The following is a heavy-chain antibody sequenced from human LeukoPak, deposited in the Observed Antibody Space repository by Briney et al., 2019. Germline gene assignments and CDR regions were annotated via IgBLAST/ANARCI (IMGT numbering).Heavy chain of an antibody. V-gene: IGHV4-34*01. D-gene: IGHD3-9*01. CDR2: INHSGST. CDR1: GGSFSGYY. Sequence: SETLSPTCAVYGGSFSGYYWSWIRQPPGKGLEWIGEINHSGSTNYNPSLKSRVTISVDTSKNQFSLKLSSVTAADTAVYYCARGAGTYYDILTGYNRDDYFDYWGQGTLVTVSS. J-gene: IGHJ4*02. CDR3: ARGAGTYYDILTGYNRDDYFDY.